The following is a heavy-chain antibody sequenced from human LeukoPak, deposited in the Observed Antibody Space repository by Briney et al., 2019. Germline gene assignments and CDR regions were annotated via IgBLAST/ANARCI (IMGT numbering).Heavy chain of an antibody. Sequence: GGPLRLSCAASGFTFTSLEMAWVRQAPGKGLEWLSYISGHGNAVFFADSVKGRFTISRDNAKNSVYLQMNGLRAEDTAIYFCAGALTMGYYFGYWGQGTLVTVSS. V-gene: IGHV3-48*03. D-gene: IGHD3-10*01. CDR3: AGALTMGYYFGY. CDR2: ISGHGNAV. CDR1: GFTFTSLE. J-gene: IGHJ4*02.